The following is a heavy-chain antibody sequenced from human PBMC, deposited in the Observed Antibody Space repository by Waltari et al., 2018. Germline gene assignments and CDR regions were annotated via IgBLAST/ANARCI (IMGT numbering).Heavy chain of an antibody. D-gene: IGHD3-3*01. CDR3: ARHRPSIEMEWFP. V-gene: IGHV4-39*01. J-gene: IGHJ5*02. Sequence: QLQLQESGPGLVKPSETLSLTCTVSGGSISSSSYYWGWIRQPPGKGLEWIGSIYYSGITYYNPSLKSRVTISVDTSKNQFSLKLSSVTAADTAVYYCARHRPSIEMEWFPWGQGTLVTVSS. CDR1: GGSISSSSYY. CDR2: IYYSGIT.